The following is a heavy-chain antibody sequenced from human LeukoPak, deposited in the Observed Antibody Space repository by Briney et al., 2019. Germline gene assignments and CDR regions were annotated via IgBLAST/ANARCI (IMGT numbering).Heavy chain of an antibody. D-gene: IGHD2-2*01. CDR2: ISTYNGNT. J-gene: IGHJ6*03. CDR3: ARSSAAHPSDYYYYYMDV. Sequence: ASVKVSCKASGYTFTSYGISWVRQAPGQGLEWMGWISTYNGNTNYAQKLQGRVTMTTDTSTSTAYMELRSLRSDDTAVYYCARSSAAHPSDYYYYYMDVWGKGTTVTVSS. CDR1: GYTFTSYG. V-gene: IGHV1-18*01.